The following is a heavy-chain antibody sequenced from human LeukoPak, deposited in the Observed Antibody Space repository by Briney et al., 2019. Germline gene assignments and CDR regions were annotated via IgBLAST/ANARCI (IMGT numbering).Heavy chain of an antibody. J-gene: IGHJ4*02. D-gene: IGHD2/OR15-2a*01. V-gene: IGHV3-48*03. CDR3: AREGHTTGWPPFDF. Sequence: GGSLRLSCAVSGFTVSSYVMHWVRQVPGEGLVWVSHSNRRGSTTYYADSVRGRFTISRDNAKNSLYLQMNSLRAEDTAVYYCAREGHTTGWPPFDFWGQGTLVTVSS. CDR2: SNRRGSTT. CDR1: GFTVSSYV.